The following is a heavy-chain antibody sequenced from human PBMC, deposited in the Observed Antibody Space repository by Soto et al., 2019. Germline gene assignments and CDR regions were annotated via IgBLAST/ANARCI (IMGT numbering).Heavy chain of an antibody. Sequence: GGSLRLSCAASGFTFSSYSMNWVRQAPGKGLEWVSSISSSSSYIYYADSVKGRFTISRDNAKNSLYLQMNSLRAEDTAVYYCASWDDVLMVYALFDYWGQGTLVTVSS. CDR3: ASWDDVLMVYALFDY. V-gene: IGHV3-21*01. CDR1: GFTFSSYS. CDR2: ISSSSSYI. D-gene: IGHD2-8*01. J-gene: IGHJ4*02.